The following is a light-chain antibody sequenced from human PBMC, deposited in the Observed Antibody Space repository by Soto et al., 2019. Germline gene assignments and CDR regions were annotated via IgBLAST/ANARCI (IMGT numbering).Light chain of an antibody. CDR2: KAS. CDR3: QQYSTYSGT. J-gene: IGKJ1*01. CDR1: QSISSW. V-gene: IGKV1-5*03. Sequence: DIQLTQSPSTLSASVGDRVTITCRASQSISSWLAWYQQKPGKAPKLLICKASILETGVPSRFSGSGSGTEFTLTISSLQPDDFATYYCQQYSTYSGTFGQGTKVE.